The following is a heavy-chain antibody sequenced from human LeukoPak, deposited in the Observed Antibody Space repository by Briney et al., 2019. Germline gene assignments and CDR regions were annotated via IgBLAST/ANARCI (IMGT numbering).Heavy chain of an antibody. D-gene: IGHD3-10*01. J-gene: IGHJ5*02. CDR2: ISYDGSNK. CDR1: GFTFSSYA. V-gene: IGHV3-30*04. CDR3: ARSKGSGSQSSGNWFYP. Sequence: PGGSLRLSCAASGFTFSSYAMHWVRQAPGKGLEWVAVISYDGSNKYYADSVKGRFTISRDNSKNTLYLQMNSLRAEDTAVYYCARSKGSGSQSSGNWFYPWGQGTLVTVSS.